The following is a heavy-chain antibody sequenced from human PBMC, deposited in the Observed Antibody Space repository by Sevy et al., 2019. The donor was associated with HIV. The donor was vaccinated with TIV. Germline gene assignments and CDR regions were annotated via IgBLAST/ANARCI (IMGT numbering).Heavy chain of an antibody. V-gene: IGHV3-30*02. CDR1: GFTFSSYG. CDR2: IRYDGSNK. D-gene: IGHD3-3*01. CDR3: AKDEGYDFWGGYLGYYYYGMDV. J-gene: IGHJ6*02. Sequence: GGSLRLSCAASGFTFSSYGMHWVRQAPGKGLEWVAFIRYDGSNKYYADSVKGRFTISRDNSKNTLYLQMNSLRAEDTAVYYCAKDEGYDFWGGYLGYYYYGMDVWGQGTTVTVSS.